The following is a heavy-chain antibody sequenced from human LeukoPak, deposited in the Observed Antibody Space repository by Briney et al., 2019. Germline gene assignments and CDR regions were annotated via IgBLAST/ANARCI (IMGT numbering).Heavy chain of an antibody. D-gene: IGHD5-24*01. V-gene: IGHV4-34*01. CDR2: INHSGST. CDR3: ARDGYNSFDS. CDR1: GGSFNDYY. Sequence: SETLSLTCAVYGGSFNDYYWSWIRQSPGRGLGWIGEINHSGSTNYNPSLKSRVTLSVDTSKNQFSLKLSSVTAADTAVYYCARDGYNSFDSWGQGTLVTVSS. J-gene: IGHJ4*02.